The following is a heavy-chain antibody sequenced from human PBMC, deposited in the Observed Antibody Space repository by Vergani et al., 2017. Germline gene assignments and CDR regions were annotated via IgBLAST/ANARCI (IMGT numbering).Heavy chain of an antibody. V-gene: IGHV3-30*19. CDR2: IWYDGSNK. D-gene: IGHD4-23*01. Sequence: QVQLVESGGGVVQPGRSLRLSCAASGFTFSSYGMHWVRQAPGKGLEWVAVIWYDGSNKYYADSVKGRFTISRDNSKNTLYLQMNSLRAEDTAVYYCARDDYGGNAYYFDYWGQGTLVTVSS. J-gene: IGHJ4*02. CDR1: GFTFSSYG. CDR3: ARDDYGGNAYYFDY.